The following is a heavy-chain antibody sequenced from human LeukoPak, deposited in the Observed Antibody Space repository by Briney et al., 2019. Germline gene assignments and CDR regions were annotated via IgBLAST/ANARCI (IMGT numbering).Heavy chain of an antibody. CDR3: ARGPGTHVDY. D-gene: IGHD1-14*01. J-gene: IGHJ4*02. CDR2: IYHSGST. CDR1: GGSISSGSYY. V-gene: IGHV4-30-2*01. Sequence: SETLSLTCTVSGGSISSGSYYWSWIRQPAGKGLEWIGYIYHSGSTYYNPSLKSRVTISVDRSKNQFSLKLSSVTAADTAVYYCARGPGTHVDYWGQGTLVTVSS.